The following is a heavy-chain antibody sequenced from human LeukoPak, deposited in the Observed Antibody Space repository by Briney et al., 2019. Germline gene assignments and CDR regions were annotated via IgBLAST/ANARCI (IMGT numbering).Heavy chain of an antibody. Sequence: TGASLRLSCAASGFSLSTYGVSWVRQPPGKGLEWVSGITGTGGSTHYADSVKGRFTVSRDTSKNTLYLQMNSLRAEDTAIYYCAKDHGTAVAGFYYWGQGTLVTVSS. V-gene: IGHV3-23*01. CDR2: ITGTGGST. CDR1: GFSLSTYG. D-gene: IGHD6-19*01. CDR3: AKDHGTAVAGFYY. J-gene: IGHJ4*02.